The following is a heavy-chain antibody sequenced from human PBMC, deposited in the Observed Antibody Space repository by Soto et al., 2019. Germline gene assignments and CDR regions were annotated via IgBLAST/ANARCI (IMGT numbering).Heavy chain of an antibody. D-gene: IGHD2-2*01. CDR1: GGSISSYY. Sequence: PSETLSLTCIVSGGSISSYYWSWIRHPAGQGLEWIGRIYTSGSTNYNPTLKTRVTMSLGTSKNQFSLKLTSVTTADTALYYCARGNCSSRNCYSFYGYYGMDVWGQGTTETVSS. CDR3: ARGNCSSRNCYSFYGYYGMDV. J-gene: IGHJ6*02. CDR2: IYTSGST. V-gene: IGHV4-4*07.